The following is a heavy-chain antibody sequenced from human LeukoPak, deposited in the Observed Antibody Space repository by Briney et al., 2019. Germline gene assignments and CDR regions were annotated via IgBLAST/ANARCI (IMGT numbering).Heavy chain of an antibody. CDR3: ARSLHISAPFDV. J-gene: IGHJ4*02. CDR2: ISSSSSYI. D-gene: IGHD2-21*01. Sequence: GGSLRLSCAASGFTFSSYSMNWVRQAPGKGLEWVSSISSSSSYIYYADSVKGRFTISRDNAKNSLYLQMNSLRAEDTAVYYCARSLHISAPFDVWGQGTLVTVSS. V-gene: IGHV3-21*01. CDR1: GFTFSSYS.